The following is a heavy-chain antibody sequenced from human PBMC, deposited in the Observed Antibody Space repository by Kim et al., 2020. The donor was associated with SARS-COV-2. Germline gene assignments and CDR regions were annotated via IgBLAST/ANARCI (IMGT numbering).Heavy chain of an antibody. D-gene: IGHD1-26*01. V-gene: IGHV3-48*02. CDR3: ARDAASRPWETPFDY. J-gene: IGHJ4*02. Sequence: ADSGMGRFTISRDNAKNSLYLQMNSLGDEDTAVYYCARDAASRPWETPFDYWGQGTLVTVSS.